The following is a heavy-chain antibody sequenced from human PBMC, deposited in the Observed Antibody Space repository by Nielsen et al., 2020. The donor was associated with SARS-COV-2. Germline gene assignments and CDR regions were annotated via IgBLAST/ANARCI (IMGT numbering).Heavy chain of an antibody. Sequence: SETLSLTCTVSGGSISSGGYYWSWIRHHPGKGLEWIGYIYFSGRTCYNPSLKSRVTISVDTSKNQFSLSLRSVTAADTAEYYCARESSGYDHYNYGMDVWGQGTTVTVSS. CDR3: ARESSGYDHYNYGMDV. D-gene: IGHD5-12*01. CDR1: GGSISSGGYY. V-gene: IGHV4-31*03. J-gene: IGHJ6*02. CDR2: IYFSGRT.